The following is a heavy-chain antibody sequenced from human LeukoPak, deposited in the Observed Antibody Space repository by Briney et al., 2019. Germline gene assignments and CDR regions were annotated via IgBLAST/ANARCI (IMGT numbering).Heavy chain of an antibody. J-gene: IGHJ4*02. V-gene: IGHV4-39*01. Sequence: SETLSLTCTVSGGSISSSYYYWGWIRQPPGKGLEWIGSIYYSGSTYYNPSLKSRVTISVDTSKNQFSLKLRSVTAADTAVYYCARGRPYSGGYHLDYWGQGTLVTVSA. CDR1: GGSISSSYYY. D-gene: IGHD1-26*01. CDR3: ARGRPYSGGYHLDY. CDR2: IYYSGST.